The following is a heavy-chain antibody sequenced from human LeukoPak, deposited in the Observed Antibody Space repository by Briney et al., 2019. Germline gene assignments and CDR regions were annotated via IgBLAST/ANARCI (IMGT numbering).Heavy chain of an antibody. CDR3: ARYCSSTSCLTFDY. J-gene: IGHJ4*02. CDR2: INPNSGGT. CDR1: GYTFTGYY. Sequence: ASVKVSCKASGYTFTGYYMHWVRQAPGQGLEWMGWINPNSGGTNYAQKFQGRVTMTRDTSISTAYMELSRLRSDDTAVYYCARYCSSTSCLTFDYWGQGTLVTVSS. V-gene: IGHV1-2*02. D-gene: IGHD2-2*01.